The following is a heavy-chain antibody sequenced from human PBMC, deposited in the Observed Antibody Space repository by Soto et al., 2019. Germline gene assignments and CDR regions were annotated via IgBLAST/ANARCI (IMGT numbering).Heavy chain of an antibody. Sequence: SETLSLTCAVYGGSFSGYYWSWIRQPPGKGLEWIGEINHSGSTNYNPSLKSRVTISVDTSKNQFSLKLSSVTAADTAVYCCARGLYSSSWKYYYYGMDVWGQGTTVTVSS. J-gene: IGHJ6*02. D-gene: IGHD6-13*01. CDR2: INHSGST. V-gene: IGHV4-34*01. CDR3: ARGLYSSSWKYYYYGMDV. CDR1: GGSFSGYY.